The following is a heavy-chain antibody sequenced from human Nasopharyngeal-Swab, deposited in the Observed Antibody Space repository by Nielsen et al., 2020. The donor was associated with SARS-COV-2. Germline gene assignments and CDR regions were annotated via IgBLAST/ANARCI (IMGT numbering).Heavy chain of an antibody. V-gene: IGHV7-4-1*02. Sequence: WVRQAPGQGLEWMGWINTNTGNPTYAQGFTGRFVFSLDTSVSTAYLQISSLKAEDTAVYYCARDFTQGITIFGVVHDWYFDLWGRGTLVTVS. J-gene: IGHJ2*01. CDR3: ARDFTQGITIFGVVHDWYFDL. CDR2: INTNTGNP. D-gene: IGHD3-3*01.